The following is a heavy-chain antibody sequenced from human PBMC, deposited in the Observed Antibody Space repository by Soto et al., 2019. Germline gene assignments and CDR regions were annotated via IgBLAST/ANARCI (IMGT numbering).Heavy chain of an antibody. CDR3: AREVISPATSDAFDI. V-gene: IGHV4-31*03. J-gene: IGHJ3*02. Sequence: QVQLQESGPGLVKPSQTLSVTCTVSGGSLSSDNFFWSWVRQHPETGLAWVGYIYHTGAAYYNPSLKSRLTISLDTSKNRFSLSLLSVTAADTAVYYCAREVISPATSDAFDIWGQGTMVTVSS. CDR1: GGSLSSDNFF. D-gene: IGHD1-26*01. CDR2: IYHTGAA.